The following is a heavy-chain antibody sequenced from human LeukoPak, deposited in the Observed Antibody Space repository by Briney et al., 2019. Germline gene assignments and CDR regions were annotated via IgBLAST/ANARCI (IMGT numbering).Heavy chain of an antibody. V-gene: IGHV3-30*02. CDR2: IRYDGSNK. Sequence: PGGSLRLSCAASGFTCSSYGMHWVRQAPGKGLEWVAFIRYDGSNKYYADSVKGRFTISRDNSKNTLYLQMNSLRAEDTAVYYCANRHSSSWYQFDYWGQGTLVTVSS. J-gene: IGHJ4*02. CDR1: GFTCSSYG. D-gene: IGHD6-13*01. CDR3: ANRHSSSWYQFDY.